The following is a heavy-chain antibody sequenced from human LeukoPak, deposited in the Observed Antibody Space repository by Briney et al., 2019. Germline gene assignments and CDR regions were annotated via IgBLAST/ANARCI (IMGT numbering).Heavy chain of an antibody. Sequence: SETLFLTCTVSGGSTSRYYWSWIRQPPGKSLEWIGYIYDSGSTAYNPSLNSRVTISIDTSNNRFSLNLTSVTAADTAVYYCARLPGIAAVWGQGTLVIVSS. V-gene: IGHV4-59*08. J-gene: IGHJ1*01. CDR3: ARLPGIAAV. D-gene: IGHD6-13*01. CDR1: GGSTSRYY. CDR2: IYDSGST.